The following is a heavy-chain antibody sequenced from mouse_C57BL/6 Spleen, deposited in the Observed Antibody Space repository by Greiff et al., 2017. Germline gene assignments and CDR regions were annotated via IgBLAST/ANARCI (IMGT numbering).Heavy chain of an antibody. CDR1: GYTFTDYY. Sequence: EVQLQQSGPELVKPGASVKISCKASGYTFTDYYMNWVKQSHGKSLEWIGDINPNNGGTSYNQKFKGKATLTVDKSSSTAYMELRSLTSEDSAVYYCAREEYPLYWYFDVWGTGTTVTVSS. CDR3: AREEYPLYWYFDV. D-gene: IGHD5-1*01. CDR2: INPNNGGT. V-gene: IGHV1-26*01. J-gene: IGHJ1*03.